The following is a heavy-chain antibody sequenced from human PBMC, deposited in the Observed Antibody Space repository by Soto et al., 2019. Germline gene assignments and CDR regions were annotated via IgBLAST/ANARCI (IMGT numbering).Heavy chain of an antibody. CDR3: ERGARAGNWLYYRIIVRFDY. Sequence: PSETLSLTCAVYGGSFSGYYWSWIRQPPGKGLEWIGEINHSGSTNYNPSLKSRVTISIDTSKNQFSLMLSTVTAADTAESYSERGARAGNWLYYRIIVRFDYWGQGTLVTVSS. V-gene: IGHV4-34*01. CDR2: INHSGST. J-gene: IGHJ4*02. D-gene: IGHD3-16*01. CDR1: GGSFSGYY.